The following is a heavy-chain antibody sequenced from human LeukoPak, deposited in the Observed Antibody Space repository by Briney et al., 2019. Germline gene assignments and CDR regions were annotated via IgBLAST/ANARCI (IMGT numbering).Heavy chain of an antibody. Sequence: GGSLRHSCATSGFTFVDYGLSWVRRAPGKGLEWLCAINYNGAITDYADSVKGRFTISRDNAKNSLYLRMDSLRAEDTALYYCARDRLGPSFSVSHFDLWGQGTLVTVSS. CDR3: ARDRLGPSFSVSHFDL. D-gene: IGHD3-3*02. V-gene: IGHV3-20*04. CDR2: INYNGAIT. CDR1: GFTFVDYG. J-gene: IGHJ4*02.